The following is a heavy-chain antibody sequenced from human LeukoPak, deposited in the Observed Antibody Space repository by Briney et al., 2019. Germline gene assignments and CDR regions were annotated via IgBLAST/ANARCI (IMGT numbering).Heavy chain of an antibody. Sequence: GGSLRLSCAASGFTFSRYVMNWVRQVPGRRPDWVSSISATGGEIFYADSVKGRFTISRDNSKNTLYLQMNSLRAEDTAVYYCAKSVSGSYASLDYWGQGTLVTVSS. V-gene: IGHV3-23*01. D-gene: IGHD3-16*01. CDR1: GFTFSRYV. CDR3: AKSVSGSYASLDY. J-gene: IGHJ4*02. CDR2: ISATGGEI.